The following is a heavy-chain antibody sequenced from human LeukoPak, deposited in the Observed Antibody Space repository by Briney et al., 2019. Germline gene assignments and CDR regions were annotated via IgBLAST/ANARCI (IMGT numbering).Heavy chain of an antibody. Sequence: PGGSLRLSCVASGFTFSDAWMTWVRQAPGKGLEWVGRVKSKTDGGTTDYAAPVKGRFTISRDDSKDTVYLLMNSLKTEDTGVYFCAESRGVNGWYPFNYYGLDVWGKGTAVTVST. J-gene: IGHJ6*04. V-gene: IGHV3-15*01. D-gene: IGHD6-19*01. CDR3: AESRGVNGWYPFNYYGLDV. CDR1: GFTFSDAW. CDR2: VKSKTDGGTT.